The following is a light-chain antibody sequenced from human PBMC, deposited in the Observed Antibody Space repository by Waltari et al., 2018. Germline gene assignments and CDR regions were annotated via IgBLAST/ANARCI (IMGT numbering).Light chain of an antibody. CDR2: DAS. J-gene: IGKJ4*01. CDR3: EQANDFPLT. V-gene: IGKV1-12*01. Sequence: DIQMTQSPSSVSASVGDRVTITCRASQGMSSWLAWYQQKPGKAPKLLLYDASRLQSGVPSRFSGSRSGTDFTLTINSLQPEDFATYYCEQANDFPLTFGGGTRVEIK. CDR1: QGMSSW.